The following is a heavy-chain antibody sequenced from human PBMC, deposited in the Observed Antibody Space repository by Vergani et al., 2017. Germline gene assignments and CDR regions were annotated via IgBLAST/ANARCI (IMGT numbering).Heavy chain of an antibody. J-gene: IGHJ5*02. V-gene: IGHV1-46*03. Sequence: VQLVESGAEVKKPGASVKVSCKASGYTFTSYYMHWVRQAPGQGLEWMGIINPSGGSTSYAQKFQGRVTMTRDTSTSTVYMELSSLRSEDTAVYYCARSRWWFGEPYNSGWFDPWGQGTLVTVSS. D-gene: IGHD3-10*01. CDR3: ARSRWWFGEPYNSGWFDP. CDR1: GYTFTSYY. CDR2: INPSGGST.